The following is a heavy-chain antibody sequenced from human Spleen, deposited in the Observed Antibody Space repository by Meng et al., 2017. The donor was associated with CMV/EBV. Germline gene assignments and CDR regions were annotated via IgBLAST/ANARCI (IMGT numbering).Heavy chain of an antibody. D-gene: IGHD6-13*01. Sequence: ESLKISCTVSGGSISSSSYYWGWIRQPPGKGLEWIGSIYYSGSTYYNPSLKSRVTISVDTSKNQFSLKLSSVTAADTAVYYCARDAAIAGWNSDYYYGMDVWGQGTTVTVSS. CDR3: ARDAAIAGWNSDYYYGMDV. J-gene: IGHJ6*02. CDR2: IYYSGST. CDR1: GGSISSSSYY. V-gene: IGHV4-39*07.